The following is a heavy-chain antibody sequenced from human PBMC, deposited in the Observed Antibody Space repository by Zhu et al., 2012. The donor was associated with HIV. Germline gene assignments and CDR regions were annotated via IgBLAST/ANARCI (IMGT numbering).Heavy chain of an antibody. CDR2: ISYTGTT. D-gene: IGHD2-15*01. CDR3: ARRGVAATGGWFDP. Sequence: QVQLQESGPRLVKPSETLSLTCTVSGGSISRSTYYWGWIRQSPGKGLEWIGSISYTGTTYYNPSLKSRVTISVDTSKNQPSLNLTSVTAADTAVYYCARRGVAATGGWFDPWGQGTLVTVSS. J-gene: IGHJ5*02. V-gene: IGHV4-39*07. CDR1: GGSISRSTYY.